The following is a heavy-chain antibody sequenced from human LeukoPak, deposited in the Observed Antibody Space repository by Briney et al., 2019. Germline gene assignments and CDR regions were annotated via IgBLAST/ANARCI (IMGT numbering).Heavy chain of an antibody. CDR3: AKGPGGSYLNWFDP. D-gene: IGHD1-26*01. Sequence: GGSLRLSCAASGFTFSSYAMSWVRQAPGKGLEWVSAISGSGGSTYYADSVKGRFTISGDNSKNTLYLQMNSLRAEDTAVYYCAKGPGGSYLNWFDPWGQGTLVTVSS. V-gene: IGHV3-23*01. J-gene: IGHJ5*02. CDR2: ISGSGGST. CDR1: GFTFSSYA.